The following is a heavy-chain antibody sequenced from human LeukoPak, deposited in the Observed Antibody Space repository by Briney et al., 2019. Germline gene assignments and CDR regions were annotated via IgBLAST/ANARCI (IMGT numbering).Heavy chain of an antibody. CDR3: ARVGVKMGDPYAFDI. Sequence: PGGSLRLSCAASGFTFSSYAMHWVRQAPGKGLEYVSAISSNGDSTYYANSVKGRFTISRDNSKNTLYLQMGSLTTEDMAVYYCARVGVKMGDPYAFDIWGQGTMVTVSS. CDR2: ISSNGDST. J-gene: IGHJ3*02. V-gene: IGHV3-64*01. D-gene: IGHD1-26*01. CDR1: GFTFSSYA.